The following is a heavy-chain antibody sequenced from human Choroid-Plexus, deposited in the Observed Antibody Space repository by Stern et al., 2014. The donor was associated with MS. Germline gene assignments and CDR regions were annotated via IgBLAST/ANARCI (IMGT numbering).Heavy chain of an antibody. D-gene: IGHD2/OR15-2a*01. J-gene: IGHJ5*02. V-gene: IGHV3-30*18. CDR3: AKDRQYLTYFFDH. CDR1: GFTFGSCA. Sequence: VQLVESGGGVVQPGRPLRLSCVASGFTFGSCAMHWVRQAPGKGLEWVAGVSYDGSNTYYADSVQGRFTISRDNSQNTLYMQMSSLRPEDTAVYYCAKDRQYLTYFFDHWGQGSLVTVSS. CDR2: VSYDGSNT.